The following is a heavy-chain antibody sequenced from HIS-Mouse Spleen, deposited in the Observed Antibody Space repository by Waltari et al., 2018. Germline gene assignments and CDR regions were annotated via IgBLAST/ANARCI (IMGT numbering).Heavy chain of an antibody. CDR3: AKASSGWLDY. CDR2: ISYDGSNK. J-gene: IGHJ4*02. V-gene: IGHV3-30*18. Sequence: QVQLVESGGGVVQPGRSLRLSCAASGFTFSSYGMHWVRQAPGRGLEWVAVISYDGSNKYYADSVKGRFTISRDNSNNTLYLQMNSLRAEDTAVYYCAKASSGWLDYWGQGTLVTVSS. CDR1: GFTFSSYG. D-gene: IGHD6-19*01.